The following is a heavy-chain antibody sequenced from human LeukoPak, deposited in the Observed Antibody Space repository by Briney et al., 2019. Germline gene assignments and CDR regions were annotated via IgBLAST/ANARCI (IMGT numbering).Heavy chain of an antibody. CDR1: GGSISSSSYY. D-gene: IGHD3-10*01. Sequence: SETLSLTCIVSGGSISSSSYYWSWIRQPPGKGLEWIGYIYDSGSTNYNPSLKSRVTISVDTSENQFSLKLSSVTAADMAVYYCARVGGTNYYYYGMDVWGQGTTVTVSS. CDR3: ARVGGTNYYYYGMDV. J-gene: IGHJ6*02. CDR2: IYDSGST. V-gene: IGHV4-61*01.